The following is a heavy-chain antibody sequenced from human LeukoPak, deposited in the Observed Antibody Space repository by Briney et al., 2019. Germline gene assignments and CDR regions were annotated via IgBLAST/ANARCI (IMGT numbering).Heavy chain of an antibody. Sequence: PSETLSLTCTVSGGPITTYYLSWIRQSAGMGLEWIGRISGSGVITYNPSLKSRVILSLDTSNNRFSLKLISVTAADTVVYYCARDSRTTGEVKFDPWGQGMLVTVSP. CDR1: GGPITTYY. CDR2: ISGSGVI. V-gene: IGHV4-4*07. J-gene: IGHJ5*02. CDR3: ARDSRTTGEVKFDP. D-gene: IGHD4-17*01.